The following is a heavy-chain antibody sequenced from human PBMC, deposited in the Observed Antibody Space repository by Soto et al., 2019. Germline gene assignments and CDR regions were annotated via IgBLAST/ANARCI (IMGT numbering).Heavy chain of an antibody. D-gene: IGHD3-10*01. CDR3: AKDRALKATDYFDY. CDR1: RFSFSTYA. Sequence: GGSLRLSCAASRFSFSTYAMSWVRQAPGKGLEWVSSISGSGGSTYYADSVKGRFTISRDNSKNTLYLQMNSLRAEDTAVYYCAKDRALKATDYFDYWGQGTLVTVSS. J-gene: IGHJ4*02. CDR2: ISGSGGST. V-gene: IGHV3-23*01.